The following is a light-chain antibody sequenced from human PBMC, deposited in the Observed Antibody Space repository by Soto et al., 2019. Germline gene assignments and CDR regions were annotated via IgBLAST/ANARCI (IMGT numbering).Light chain of an antibody. CDR2: DAS. V-gene: IGKV1-5*01. CDR3: QQYNSYQYT. CDR1: QSISSW. Sequence: DIQMTQSPSTLSASVGDRVTITCRASQSISSWLAWYQQKPGKAPKLLIYDASSLESGVPSRFIGSGSGTEFTLTISSLQPDDFATSYCQQYNSYQYTFGQGTKLEIK. J-gene: IGKJ2*01.